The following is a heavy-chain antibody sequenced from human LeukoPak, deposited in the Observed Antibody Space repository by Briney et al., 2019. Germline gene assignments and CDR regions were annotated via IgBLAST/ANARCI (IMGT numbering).Heavy chain of an antibody. J-gene: IGHJ4*02. Sequence: SETLSLTCTVSGGSISSSSYYWGWIRKPPGKVLEWIGSIYYSGSTYYNPSLKSPVTISVDTSKNQFSLKLSSVTGADTAVYYCLVSHIAVAVFDYWGQGTLVTVSS. CDR3: LVSHIAVAVFDY. V-gene: IGHV4-39*01. CDR2: IYYSGST. CDR1: GGSISSSSYY. D-gene: IGHD6-19*01.